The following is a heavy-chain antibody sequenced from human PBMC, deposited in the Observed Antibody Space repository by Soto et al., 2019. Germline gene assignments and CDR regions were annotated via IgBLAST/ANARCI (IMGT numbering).Heavy chain of an antibody. D-gene: IGHD3-22*01. CDR1: GCTFSSYT. CDR2: IIPILGIA. J-gene: IGHJ5*02. Sequence: WASVKVSCKASGCTFSSYTISWVRQAPGQGLEWMGRIIPILGIANYAQKFQGRVTITADKSTSTAYMELSSLRSEDTAVYYCARDHYDSIMKRKNWFDPWGQGTLVTVSS. V-gene: IGHV1-69*04. CDR3: ARDHYDSIMKRKNWFDP.